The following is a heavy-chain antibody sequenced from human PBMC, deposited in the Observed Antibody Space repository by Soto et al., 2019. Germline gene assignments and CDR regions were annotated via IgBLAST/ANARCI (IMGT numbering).Heavy chain of an antibody. CDR2: IRYSEST. CDR3: TRGAWGYAFDV. Sequence: QVQLQQSGPGLVKPSQTLSLTCTVSGDSISSGGYYWTWVRQRPGKGLEWIGYIRYSESTYYNPSLKSRFIVSIDTSKNQFSLRLSSVTAADTAVYFCTRGAWGYAFDVWGQGTMVTVSS. D-gene: IGHD3-16*01. CDR1: GDSISSGGYY. V-gene: IGHV4-31*03. J-gene: IGHJ3*01.